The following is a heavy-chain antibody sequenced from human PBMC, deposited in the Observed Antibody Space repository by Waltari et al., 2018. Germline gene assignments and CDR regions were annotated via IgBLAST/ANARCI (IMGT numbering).Heavy chain of an antibody. CDR2: IKEDGNDD. J-gene: IGHJ6*03. Sequence: EVQLVESGGGLVQPGGFLRLCCEAAGFSFDNYRMSWVRQAPGKGLEWVANIKEDGNDDHYVDSVKGRFTISRDNAKSSVYLHMSSLRAEDTAVYYCVTYPVIGGYYYMDVWGKGTTVTVSS. CDR1: GFSFDNYR. V-gene: IGHV3-7*01. CDR3: VTYPVIGGYYYMDV. D-gene: IGHD1-26*01.